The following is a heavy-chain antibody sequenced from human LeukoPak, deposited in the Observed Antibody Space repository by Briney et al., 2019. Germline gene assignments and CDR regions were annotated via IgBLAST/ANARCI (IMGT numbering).Heavy chain of an antibody. CDR2: IYYSGMT. CDR3: ASADYDDYYIDF. Sequence: SETLSLTCTVSGGSISSYYWSWIRQPPGKGLDWIGYIYYSGMTNYNPSLKSRVTISLDASKNQFSLKLSSVTAADTAVYYCASADYDDYYIDFWGQGTLVTVS. D-gene: IGHD4-17*01. CDR1: GGSISSYY. V-gene: IGHV4-59*01. J-gene: IGHJ4*02.